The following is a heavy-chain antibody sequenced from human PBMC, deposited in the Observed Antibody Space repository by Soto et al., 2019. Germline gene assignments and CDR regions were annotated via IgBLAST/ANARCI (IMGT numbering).Heavy chain of an antibody. CDR3: ARDRAPISAAGGAFDI. CDR2: INPSGGST. CDR1: GYTFTSYY. Sequence: EASVKVSCKASGYTFTSYYMHWVRQVPGQGLEWMGIINPSGGSTSYPQKFQGRVTMTRDTSTSTVYMELSSLRSDDTAVYYCARDRAPISAAGGAFDIWGQGTLVTVS. D-gene: IGHD6-13*01. V-gene: IGHV1-46*03. J-gene: IGHJ3*02.